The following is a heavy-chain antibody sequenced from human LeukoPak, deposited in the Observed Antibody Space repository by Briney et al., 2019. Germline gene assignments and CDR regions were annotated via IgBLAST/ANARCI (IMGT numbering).Heavy chain of an antibody. CDR1: GFTFSSYW. J-gene: IGHJ4*02. CDR3: AKAETYYPSALTRFDY. Sequence: GGSLRLSCAASGFTFSSYWMSWVRQAPGKGLEWVANIKQDGSEKYYVDSVKGRFTISRDNAKNPLYLQMNSLRAEDTAVYYCAKAETYYPSALTRFDYWGQGTLVTVSS. V-gene: IGHV3-7*03. D-gene: IGHD3-10*01. CDR2: IKQDGSEK.